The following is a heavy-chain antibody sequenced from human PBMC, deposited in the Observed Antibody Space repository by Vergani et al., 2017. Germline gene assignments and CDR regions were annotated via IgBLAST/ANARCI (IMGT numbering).Heavy chain of an antibody. V-gene: IGHV1-2*02. CDR1: GYTFTDYY. CDR3: ARALRRLYCTTTSCDGLPLLYYYYMDV. CDR2: INPNSGGT. J-gene: IGHJ6*03. Sequence: QVQLVQSGAEVKKPGASVKVSCKASGYTFTDYYLHWVRQAPGQGPEWMGWINPNSGGTNFAQKFQGRVTMTRDTSISTAYMELKRLRSDDTALYYCARALRRLYCTTTSCDGLPLLYYYYMDVWGKGTTVTVSS. D-gene: IGHD2-2*01.